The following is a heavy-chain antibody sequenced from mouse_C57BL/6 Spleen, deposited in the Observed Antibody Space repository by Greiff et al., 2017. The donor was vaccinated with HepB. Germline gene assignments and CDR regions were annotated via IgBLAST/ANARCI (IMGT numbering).Heavy chain of an antibody. CDR2: ISSGGSYT. Sequence: EVKLMESGGDLVKPGGSLKLSCAASGFTFSSYGMSWVRQTPDKRLEWVATISSGGSYTYYPDSVKGRFTISRDNAKNTLYLQMSSLKSEDTAMYYCARQGDSNYGPFDYWGQGTTLTVSS. CDR3: ARQGDSNYGPFDY. D-gene: IGHD2-5*01. V-gene: IGHV5-6*01. J-gene: IGHJ2*01. CDR1: GFTFSSYG.